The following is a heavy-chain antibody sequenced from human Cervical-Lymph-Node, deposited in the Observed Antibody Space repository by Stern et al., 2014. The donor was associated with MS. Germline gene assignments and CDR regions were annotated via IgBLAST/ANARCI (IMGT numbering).Heavy chain of an antibody. J-gene: IGHJ2*01. CDR1: AYTFIDYW. Sequence: EVQLVESGAEVKKPGESLKISCRGSAYTFIDYWIGWVRQLPGKGLDWMGTTYPRDSDTRYSPSFQGHVPISADKSISTAYLEWSSLKASDTAMYFCVRGYGPTRYFDLWGRGTLVTVSS. CDR3: VRGYGPTRYFDL. CDR2: TYPRDSDT. V-gene: IGHV5-51*03. D-gene: IGHD5-18*01.